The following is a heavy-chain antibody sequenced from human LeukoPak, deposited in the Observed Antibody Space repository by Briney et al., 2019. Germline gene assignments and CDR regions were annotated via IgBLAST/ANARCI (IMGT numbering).Heavy chain of an antibody. V-gene: IGHV3-49*04. CDR3: TRGGGTFYYDGSGYSTPFDC. CDR1: GFTFSSYG. CDR2: IRSKAYGGTA. D-gene: IGHD3-22*01. Sequence: GGSLRLSCAASGFTFSSYGMSWVRQAPGKGLEWVGFIRSKAYGGTAEYAASVKGRFIISRDDSKSIAYLQMNSLKNEDTAVYYCTRGGGTFYYDGSGYSTPFDCWGQGTLVTVSS. J-gene: IGHJ4*02.